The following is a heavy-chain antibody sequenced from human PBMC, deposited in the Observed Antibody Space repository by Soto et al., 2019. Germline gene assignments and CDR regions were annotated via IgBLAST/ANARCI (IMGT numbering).Heavy chain of an antibody. Sequence: SVKVSCKASGGTFSSYTISWVRQAPGQGLEWMGRIIPILGIANYAQKFQGRVTITADKSTSTAYMELSSLRSEDTAVYYCARWGSQLPSDYWGQGTLVTVSS. V-gene: IGHV1-69*02. J-gene: IGHJ4*02. CDR1: GGTFSSYT. CDR3: ARWGSQLPSDY. CDR2: IIPILGIA. D-gene: IGHD2-2*01.